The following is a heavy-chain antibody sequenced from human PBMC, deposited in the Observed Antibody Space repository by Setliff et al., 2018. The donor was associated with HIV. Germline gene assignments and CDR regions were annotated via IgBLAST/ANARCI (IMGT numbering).Heavy chain of an antibody. J-gene: IGHJ3*01. D-gene: IGHD3-16*01. CDR3: ARDPTGLRLIGEEDGFDL. CDR2: IIPILNIV. Sequence: GASVKVSCKTSGGTFSRHAFNWVRQTPGQGLEWMGGIIPILNIVNYAQRFQDRVTITADASTATTYMEVSSLRSEDTAVYYCARDPTGLRLIGEEDGFDLWGQGTKVTVSS. CDR1: GGTFSRHA. V-gene: IGHV1-69*10.